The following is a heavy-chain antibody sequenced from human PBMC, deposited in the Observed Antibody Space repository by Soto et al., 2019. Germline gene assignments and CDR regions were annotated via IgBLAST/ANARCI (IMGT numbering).Heavy chain of an antibody. CDR3: ARDPGSVGNIYFVP. D-gene: IGHD2-15*01. J-gene: IGHJ5*02. V-gene: IGHV4-61*03. Sequence: PSETLSLTCTVSGGSVSSANYYWNWIRQPPGKGLEWIGYMYYSGNTNYNPSLRSRVTMSIDTSKTHFSLKLSAVTAADTAIYYCARDPGSVGNIYFVPWGQGILVTVSS. CDR1: GGSVSSANYY. CDR2: MYYSGNT.